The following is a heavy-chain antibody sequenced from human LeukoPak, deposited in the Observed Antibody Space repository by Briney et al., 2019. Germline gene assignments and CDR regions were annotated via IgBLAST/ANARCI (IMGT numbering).Heavy chain of an antibody. CDR1: GFPFGDHA. Sequence: GGSLRLSCAASGFPFGDHAMHWVRQAPGKGLEWVSLISGDGGDTYYADSVKGRFTISRDNSKNSLYLQMNSLRAEDSALYYCAIDEWFIYRADFILDYWGQGTLVTVSS. V-gene: IGHV3-43*02. D-gene: IGHD3-3*01. CDR2: ISGDGGDT. J-gene: IGHJ4*02. CDR3: AIDEWFIYRADFILDY.